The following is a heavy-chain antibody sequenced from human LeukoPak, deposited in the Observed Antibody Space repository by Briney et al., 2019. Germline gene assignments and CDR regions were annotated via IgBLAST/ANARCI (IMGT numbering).Heavy chain of an antibody. Sequence: PGGSLRLSCAASGFTVSSNSVSWVRQAPGKGLEWVSLIYGGGSTYYADSVMGRFTISRDNSKNTLYLQMNSLRPEDTAVYYCARHSGNSVSYYFDYWGQGTLVTVSS. D-gene: IGHD5/OR15-5a*01. CDR3: ARHSGNSVSYYFDY. CDR2: IYGGGST. CDR1: GFTVSSNS. V-gene: IGHV3-53*01. J-gene: IGHJ4*02.